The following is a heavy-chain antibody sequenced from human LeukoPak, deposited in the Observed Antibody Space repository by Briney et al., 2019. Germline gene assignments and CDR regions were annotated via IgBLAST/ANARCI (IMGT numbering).Heavy chain of an antibody. Sequence: ASVKVSCKASVYTFTPYHIYWVRQAPGQGVEWMGYISDKGTPKSAQKFQDRVTVTRDTSITTAYMELNRLKSDDSAVYYCARVHMGDYGMDVWGQGTTVTVSS. J-gene: IGHJ6*02. CDR2: ISDKGTP. CDR3: ARVHMGDYGMDV. V-gene: IGHV1-2*02. CDR1: VYTFTPYH.